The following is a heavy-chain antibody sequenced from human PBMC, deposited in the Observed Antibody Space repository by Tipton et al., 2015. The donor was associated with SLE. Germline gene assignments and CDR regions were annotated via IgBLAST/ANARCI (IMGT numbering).Heavy chain of an antibody. CDR2: IYYSGST. V-gene: IGHV4-39*07. D-gene: IGHD1-26*01. Sequence: TLSLTCTVSGGSISSGGYYWGWIRQPPGKGLEWIGSIYYSGSTYYNPSLKSRVTMSVDTSKNQFSLKLSSVTAADTAVYYCARGHLGGLPYWGQGTLVTVSS. CDR3: ARGHLGGLPY. J-gene: IGHJ4*02. CDR1: GGSISSGGYY.